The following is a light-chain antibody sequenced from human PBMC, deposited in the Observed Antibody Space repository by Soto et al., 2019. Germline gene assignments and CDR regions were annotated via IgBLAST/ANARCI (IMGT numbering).Light chain of an antibody. V-gene: IGKV1-9*01. J-gene: IGKJ5*01. CDR1: QNISSY. Sequence: DIQMTQSPSSLSASVGDRVTITCQASQNISSYLAWYQQKPGKAPNLLIYAAFTLQSGVPSRFSGSGSGTEFTPTISSLQPEDFATYYCQQLKSYPITFGKGTRLEIK. CDR2: AAF. CDR3: QQLKSYPIT.